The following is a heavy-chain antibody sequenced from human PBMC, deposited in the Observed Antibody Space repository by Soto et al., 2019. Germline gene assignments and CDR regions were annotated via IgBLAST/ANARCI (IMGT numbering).Heavy chain of an antibody. Sequence: QVQLVESGGGVVQPGRSLRLSCAASGFTFSSYGMHWVRQAPGKGLEWVAVISYDGSNKYYADSVKGRFTISRDNSKNTLYLKMNSLRAEDTAVYYCAKDPTMIGDYFDYWGQGTLVTVSS. V-gene: IGHV3-30*18. J-gene: IGHJ4*02. D-gene: IGHD3-22*01. CDR2: ISYDGSNK. CDR3: AKDPTMIGDYFDY. CDR1: GFTFSSYG.